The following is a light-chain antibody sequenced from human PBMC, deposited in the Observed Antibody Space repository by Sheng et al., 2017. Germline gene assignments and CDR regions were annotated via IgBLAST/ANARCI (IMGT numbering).Light chain of an antibody. CDR3: QQYNTYWT. CDR2: KAS. J-gene: IGKJ1*01. V-gene: IGKV1-5*03. Sequence: DIQMTQSPSTLSASVGDRVTITCRASQSISSWLAWYQQKPGKAPKLLIYKASNLQSGVPSRFSGSGSGXEFTLTISNLQPDDFATYYCQQYNTYWTFGQGTEVEI. CDR1: QSISSW.